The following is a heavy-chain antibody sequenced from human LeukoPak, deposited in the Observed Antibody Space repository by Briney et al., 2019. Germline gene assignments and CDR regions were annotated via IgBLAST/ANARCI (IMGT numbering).Heavy chain of an antibody. D-gene: IGHD5-18*01. Sequence: ASVKVSCKTSGYTFTNFGVSWVRQAPGQGLEWMGWISVYNGNADYAQKFKGRVTMTTDTSTTTAYMELRSLRSDDTAVYYCARGGYSPMDAFDIWGQGTMVTVSS. CDR1: GYTFTNFG. CDR3: ARGGYSPMDAFDI. V-gene: IGHV1-18*01. J-gene: IGHJ3*02. CDR2: ISVYNGNA.